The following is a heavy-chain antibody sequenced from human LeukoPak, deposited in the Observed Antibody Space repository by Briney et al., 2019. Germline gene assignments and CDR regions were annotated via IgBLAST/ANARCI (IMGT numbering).Heavy chain of an antibody. CDR3: ARAQPGYSYGYDY. V-gene: IGHV3-7*01. CDR1: GFTFSSYW. D-gene: IGHD5-18*01. CDR2: IKQDGSEK. Sequence: GGSLRLSCAASGFTFSSYWMSWVRQAPGKGLEWVANIKQDGSEKCYVDSVKGRFTISRDNAKNSLYLQMNSLRAEDTAVYYCARAQPGYSYGYDYWGQGTLVTVSS. J-gene: IGHJ4*02.